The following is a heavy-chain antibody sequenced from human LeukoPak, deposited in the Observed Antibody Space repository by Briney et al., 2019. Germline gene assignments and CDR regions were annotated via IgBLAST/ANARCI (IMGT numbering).Heavy chain of an antibody. CDR2: INSDGSST. CDR3: ARGSSSSWWGFDY. D-gene: IGHD6-13*01. J-gene: IGHJ4*02. V-gene: IGHV3-74*01. Sequence: GGSLRLSCAASGFTFSSYSMNWVRQAPGKGLVWVSRINSDGSSTSYADSVKGRFTISRDNAKNTLYLQMNSLRAEDTAVYYCARGSSSSWWGFDYWGQGTLVTVSS. CDR1: GFTFSSYS.